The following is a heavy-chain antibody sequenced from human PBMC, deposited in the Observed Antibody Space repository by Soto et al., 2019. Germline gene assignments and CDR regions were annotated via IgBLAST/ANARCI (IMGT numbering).Heavy chain of an antibody. CDR2: ILPIFGTT. D-gene: IGHD5-18*01. Sequence: QVQLVQSGAEVKKPGSSVKVSCQASGGIFSSNAISWVRQAPGQGLEWMGGILPIFGTTNYAQNFQGRATITADESTSTAYMQLSSLKPEDTALYYRATGRRGYSSATRFYFDYWGQETLGTVSS. CDR1: GGIFSSNA. V-gene: IGHV1-69*01. J-gene: IGHJ4*02. CDR3: ATGRRGYSSATRFYFDY.